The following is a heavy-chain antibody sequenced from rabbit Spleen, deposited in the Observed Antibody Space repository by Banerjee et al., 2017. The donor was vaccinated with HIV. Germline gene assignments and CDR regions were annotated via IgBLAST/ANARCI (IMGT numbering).Heavy chain of an antibody. CDR3: ARDLDAVIGWNFGW. V-gene: IGHV1S45*01. J-gene: IGHJ6*01. CDR1: GFDFSVYG. D-gene: IGHD4-1*01. CDR2: INVITGKA. Sequence: QEQLVESGGGLVKPEGSLKLSCKASGFDFSVYGLSWVRQAPGKGLEWIACINVITGKAVYASWAKGRFTFSKTSSTTVTLQMTSLTAADTATYFCARDLDAVIGWNFGWWGPGTLVTVS.